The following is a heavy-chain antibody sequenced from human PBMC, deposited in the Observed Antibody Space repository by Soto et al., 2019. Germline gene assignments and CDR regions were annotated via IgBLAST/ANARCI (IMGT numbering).Heavy chain of an antibody. CDR3: AHRPTGWYLFDY. Sequence: QITLKESGTTVVKPTQTLTLTCTVSGFSLRTNGAGVGWIRQPPGEAPEWPALIYGNNDKRYSPSLNSRLTITKDASNNQVVLTMTNMDPVDTGTYYCAHRPTGWYLFDYWGQGTLVTVSS. V-gene: IGHV2-5*01. CDR2: IYGNNDK. J-gene: IGHJ4*02. D-gene: IGHD6-19*01. CDR1: GFSLRTNGAG.